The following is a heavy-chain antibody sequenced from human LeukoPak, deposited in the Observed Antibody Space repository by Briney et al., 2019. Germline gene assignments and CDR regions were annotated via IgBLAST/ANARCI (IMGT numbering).Heavy chain of an antibody. V-gene: IGHV1-69*06. CDR2: IIPIFGTA. J-gene: IGHJ6*03. CDR1: GGTFSSYA. D-gene: IGHD5-18*01. CDR3: ARGDTAMANYYYYYYYMDV. Sequence: ASVKVSCKASGGTFSSYAISWVRQAPGQGLEWMGGIIPIFGTANYAQKFQGRVTITADKPTSTAYMELSSLRSEDTAVYYCARGDTAMANYYYYYYYMDVWGKGTTVTVSS.